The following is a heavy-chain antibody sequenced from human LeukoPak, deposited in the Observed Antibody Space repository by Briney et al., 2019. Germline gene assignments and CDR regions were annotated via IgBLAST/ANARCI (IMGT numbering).Heavy chain of an antibody. Sequence: PGGSLRLSCAASGLTFSTYWMNWVRQAPGKGLEWVANIKQDGSEKYYVDSVKGRFTISRDNAKNSLYLQMNSLRAEDTAVYYCARLGGRVGCSRTSCDFDYWGQGTLVTVSS. CDR3: ARLGGRVGCSRTSCDFDY. CDR1: GLTFSTYW. CDR2: IKQDGSEK. J-gene: IGHJ4*02. V-gene: IGHV3-7*01. D-gene: IGHD2-2*01.